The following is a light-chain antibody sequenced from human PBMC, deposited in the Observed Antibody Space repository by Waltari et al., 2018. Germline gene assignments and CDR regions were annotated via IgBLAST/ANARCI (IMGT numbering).Light chain of an antibody. Sequence: SYELTQQPSVSVSPGQTARITCSGDALPDTYVYWYQQQSGQAPVLVIFEDTKRPSGSPERFSGSSQGTTATLTISGAQVEDEADYYCYSTDSSGDHGVFGGGTKLTVL. CDR1: ALPDTY. J-gene: IGLJ3*02. V-gene: IGLV3-10*01. CDR2: EDT. CDR3: YSTDSSGDHGV.